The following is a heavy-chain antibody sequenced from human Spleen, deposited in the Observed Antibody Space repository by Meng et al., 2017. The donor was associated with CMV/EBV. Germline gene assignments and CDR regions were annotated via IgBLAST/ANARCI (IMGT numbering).Heavy chain of an antibody. CDR1: GGSIRNDEYY. J-gene: IGHJ5*02. D-gene: IGHD2-15*01. CDR2: VYYSGKT. Sequence: SGGSIRNDEYYWNWIRQHPVRGLEWVGYVYYSGKTYYNPSLESRIAISIDTSKNQFSLKMDSVTAADTALYYCARSPVLPGYEFDPWGQGMLVTVSS. V-gene: IGHV4-31*02. CDR3: ARSPVLPGYEFDP.